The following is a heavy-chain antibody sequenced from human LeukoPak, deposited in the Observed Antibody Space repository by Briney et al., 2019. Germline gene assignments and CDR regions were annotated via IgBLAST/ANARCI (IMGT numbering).Heavy chain of an antibody. V-gene: IGHV1-3*01. J-gene: IGHJ4*02. D-gene: IGHD3-10*01. Sequence: ASVKVSCKASGYTFINYALHWVRQAPGQRLEWMGWINAGNGDTRYSQRFQGRVTITRDTSASTAYMELSSLRSEDTAVYYCAREADMVRGVLDYWGQGTLVTVSS. CDR1: GYTFINYA. CDR3: AREADMVRGVLDY. CDR2: INAGNGDT.